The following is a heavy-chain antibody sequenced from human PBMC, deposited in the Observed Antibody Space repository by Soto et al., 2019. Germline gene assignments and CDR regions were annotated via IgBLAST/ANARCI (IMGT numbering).Heavy chain of an antibody. D-gene: IGHD2-2*01. CDR3: AILSVVVPAAIPPLDY. CDR2: ISYDGSNK. V-gene: IGHV3-30*03. Sequence: QVQLVESGGGVVQPGRSLRLSCAASGFTFSSYGMYWVRQAPGKGLEWVAVISYDGSNKYYADSVKGRFTISRDNSKNTLYLQMNSLRAEDTAVYYCAILSVVVPAAIPPLDYWGQGTLVTVSS. CDR1: GFTFSSYG. J-gene: IGHJ4*02.